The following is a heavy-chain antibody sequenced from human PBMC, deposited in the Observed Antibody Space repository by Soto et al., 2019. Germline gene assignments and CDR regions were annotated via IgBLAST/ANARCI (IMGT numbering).Heavy chain of an antibody. CDR2: IYYSGST. Sequence: SETLSLTCTVSGGSISSSSYYWGWIRQPPGKGLEWIGSIYYSGSTYYKPSLKSRVTKSVDTSKNQFSLKISSVTAADTAVYYCAILGSIAAAARAIYYYYGMDVWGQGTTVTVSS. J-gene: IGHJ6*02. V-gene: IGHV4-39*01. CDR1: GGSISSSSYY. CDR3: AILGSIAAAARAIYYYYGMDV. D-gene: IGHD6-13*01.